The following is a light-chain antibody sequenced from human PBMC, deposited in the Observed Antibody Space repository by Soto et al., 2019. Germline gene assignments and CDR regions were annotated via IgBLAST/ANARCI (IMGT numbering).Light chain of an antibody. Sequence: IQMTQSPSSLSAFVGDRVTITCRASQSISNYLNWYQQKPGKAPKLLIYAASSLQSGVPSRFSGSGSGTDFTLTISSLQPEDFATCYCQQSYSTPLTFGGGTKVDIK. J-gene: IGKJ4*01. CDR2: AAS. V-gene: IGKV1-39*01. CDR3: QQSYSTPLT. CDR1: QSISNY.